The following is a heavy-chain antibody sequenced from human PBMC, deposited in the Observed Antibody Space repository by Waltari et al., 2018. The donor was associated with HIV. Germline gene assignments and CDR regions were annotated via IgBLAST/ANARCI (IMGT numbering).Heavy chain of an antibody. CDR3: ARSIRGGDVDY. D-gene: IGHD3-10*01. CDR2: MNPNNGKT. V-gene: IGHV1-8*01. J-gene: IGHJ4*02. CDR1: GYTFTTYH. Sequence: QVQLVQSGAEVKKPGASVKVSCKASGYTFTTYHINWVRQATGQGLEWMGWMNPNNGKTGYAKKFQGRVAMTRDTSISTAYLELDSLRSEDKAVYYCARSIRGGDVDYWGQGTLVTVSS.